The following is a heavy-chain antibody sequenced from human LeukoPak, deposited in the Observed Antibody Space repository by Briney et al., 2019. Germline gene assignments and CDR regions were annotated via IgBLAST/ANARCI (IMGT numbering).Heavy chain of an antibody. CDR1: GFTFDDYG. V-gene: IGHV3-20*01. J-gene: IGHJ6*02. CDR2: INWNGGST. Sequence: GGSLRLSCAASGFTFDDYGMSWVRQAPGKGLEWVSGINWNGGSTGYADYVKGRFTISRAKAKNSLYLQMNSLRAEDTALYHCARAGIAAAEYYYGMDVWGQGTTVTVSS. D-gene: IGHD6-13*01. CDR3: ARAGIAAAEYYYGMDV.